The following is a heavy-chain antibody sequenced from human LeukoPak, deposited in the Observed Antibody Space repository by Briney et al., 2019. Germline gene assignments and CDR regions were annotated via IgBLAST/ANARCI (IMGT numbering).Heavy chain of an antibody. CDR3: AIDRFWSGYYGY. V-gene: IGHV3-23*01. CDR2: ISGSGGST. CDR1: GFTFSSYA. Sequence: PGGSLRLSCAASGFTFSSYAMSWVRQAPGKGLEWVSAISGSGGSTYYADSVKGRFTISRDNSKNTLYLQMNSLRAEDTAVYYCAIDRFWSGYYGYWGQGTLVTVSS. J-gene: IGHJ4*02. D-gene: IGHD3-3*01.